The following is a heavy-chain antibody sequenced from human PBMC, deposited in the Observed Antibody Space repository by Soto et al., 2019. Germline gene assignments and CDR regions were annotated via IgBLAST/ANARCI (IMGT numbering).Heavy chain of an antibody. Sequence: TGGSLRLSCAASGFTFSSYAMSWVRQAPGKGLEWVSAISGSGGSTYYADSVKGRFTISRDNSKNTLYLQMNSLRAEDTAVYYCAKDQRGYSRTLNTNWGQGTLVTVSS. CDR2: ISGSGGST. V-gene: IGHV3-23*01. J-gene: IGHJ4*02. D-gene: IGHD6-13*01. CDR3: AKDQRGYSRTLNTN. CDR1: GFTFSSYA.